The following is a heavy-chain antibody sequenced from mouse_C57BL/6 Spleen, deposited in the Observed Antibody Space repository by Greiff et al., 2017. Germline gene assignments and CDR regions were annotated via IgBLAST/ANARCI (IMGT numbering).Heavy chain of an antibody. CDR3: ARDYSYAMDY. D-gene: IGHD1-1*01. Sequence: VHVKQPGAELVKPGASVKLSCKASGYTFTSYWMHWVKQRPGQGLEWIGMIHPNSGSTNYNEKFKSKATLTVDKSSSTAYIQLSSLTSEDSAVYYCARDYSYAMDYWGQGTSVTVSS. J-gene: IGHJ4*01. V-gene: IGHV1-64*01. CDR2: IHPNSGST. CDR1: GYTFTSYW.